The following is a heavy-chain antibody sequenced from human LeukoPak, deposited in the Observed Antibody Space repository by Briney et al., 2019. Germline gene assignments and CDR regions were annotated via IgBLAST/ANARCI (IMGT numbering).Heavy chain of an antibody. V-gene: IGHV4-34*01. CDR1: GGSFSGYY. J-gene: IGHJ4*02. Sequence: SETLSLTCAVYGGSFSGYYWSWIRQPPGKGLEWIGEINHSGSTNYNPSLKSRVTISVDTSKNQFSLKLSSVTAADTAVYYCARGGGYWGQGTLITVSS. CDR2: INHSGST. CDR3: ARGGGY.